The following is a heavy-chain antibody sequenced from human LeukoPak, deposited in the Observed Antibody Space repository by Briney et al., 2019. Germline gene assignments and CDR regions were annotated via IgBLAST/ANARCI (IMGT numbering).Heavy chain of an antibody. D-gene: IGHD3-10*01. CDR2: IYTSGST. Sequence: PSQTLSLTCTVSGGSISSGSYYWSWIRQPAGKGLEWIGRIYTSGSTNYNPSLKSRVTISVDTSKNQFSLKLSSVTVADTAVYYCARDLGYYGSGNCYYYYGMDVWGQGTTVTVSS. V-gene: IGHV4-61*02. CDR1: GGSISSGSYY. CDR3: ARDLGYYGSGNCYYYYGMDV. J-gene: IGHJ6*02.